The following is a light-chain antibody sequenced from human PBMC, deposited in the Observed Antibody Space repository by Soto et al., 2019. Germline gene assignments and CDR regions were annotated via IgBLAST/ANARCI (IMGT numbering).Light chain of an antibody. CDR2: DVT. J-gene: IGLJ1*01. V-gene: IGLV2-18*02. Sequence: QSALTQPPSVSGSPGQSVAISCTGTSSDVGSYNRVAWYQQPPGTAPKLIIYDVTNRPPGVPDRFSGSKSGNTASLTISGLQAEDEADYYCNSFTTSSTYVFGTGTKVTVL. CDR3: NSFTTSSTYV. CDR1: SSDVGSYNR.